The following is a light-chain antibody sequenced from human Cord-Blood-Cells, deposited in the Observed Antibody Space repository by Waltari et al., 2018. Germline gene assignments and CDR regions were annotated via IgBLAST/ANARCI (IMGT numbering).Light chain of an antibody. CDR3: QQSYSTLMYT. V-gene: IGKV1-39*01. J-gene: IGKJ2*01. CDR2: AAP. CDR1: QSISSY. Sequence: DRVTITCRASQSISSYLNWYQQKPGKAPKLLIYAAPSLQSGVPSRFSGSGSGTDFTLTISSLQPEDFATYYCQQSYSTLMYTFGQGTKLEIK.